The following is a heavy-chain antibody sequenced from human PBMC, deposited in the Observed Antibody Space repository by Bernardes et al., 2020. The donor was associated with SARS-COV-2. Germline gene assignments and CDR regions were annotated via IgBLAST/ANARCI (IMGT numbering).Heavy chain of an antibody. Sequence: SLRLSCAGSTFSFTTFAMHWVRQAPGKGLEWLSGISGSGGSTYYADSVKGRFTISRDNSKRTLFLQMNSLRVEDTALYYCAEGETSGPLGYYFDSWGQGNLVNVSS. CDR1: TFSFTTFA. V-gene: IGHV3-23*01. D-gene: IGHD5-12*01. CDR3: AEGETSGPLGYYFDS. J-gene: IGHJ4*02. CDR2: ISGSGGST.